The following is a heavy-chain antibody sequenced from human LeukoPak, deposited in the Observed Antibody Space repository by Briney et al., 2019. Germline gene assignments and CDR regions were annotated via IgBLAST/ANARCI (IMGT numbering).Heavy chain of an antibody. J-gene: IGHJ4*02. V-gene: IGHV4-59*01. Sequence: PSETLSLTCAVYGGSFSGYYWSWIRQPPGKGLEWIGYIYYSGSTNYNPSLKSRVTISVDTSKNQFSLKLSSVTAADTAVYYCARASGSSWYGIGFFDYWGQGTLVTVSS. CDR1: GGSFSGYY. CDR2: IYYSGST. D-gene: IGHD6-13*01. CDR3: ARASGSSWYGIGFFDY.